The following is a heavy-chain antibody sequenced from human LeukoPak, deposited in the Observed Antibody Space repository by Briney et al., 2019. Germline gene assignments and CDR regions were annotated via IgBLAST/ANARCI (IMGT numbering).Heavy chain of an antibody. Sequence: TGGSLRLSCAASGFTFSDYYMSWIRQAPGKGLEWVSYISSSGSTIYYADSVKGRFTISRDNAKNSLYLQMNSLRAEDTAVYYCARYVKITYSSSWYGFDYWGQGTLVTVSS. CDR3: ARYVKITYSSSWYGFDY. CDR2: ISSSGSTI. J-gene: IGHJ4*02. V-gene: IGHV3-11*01. D-gene: IGHD6-13*01. CDR1: GFTFSDYY.